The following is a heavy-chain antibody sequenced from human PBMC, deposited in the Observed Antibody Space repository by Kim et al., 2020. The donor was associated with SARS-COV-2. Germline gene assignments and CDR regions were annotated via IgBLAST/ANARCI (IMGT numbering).Heavy chain of an antibody. CDR2: INYSGST. CDR3: ARLQYRSPPGMVDC. Sequence: SETLSLTCSVSGGSVTSYYWSWIRQPPEKGLEWIGHINYSGSTNYNPSLRSRVTISVDTSKNRFSLKLSSVTAADTAVYYCARLQYRSPPGMVDCWGQGTRVTVSS. CDR1: GGSVTSYY. J-gene: IGHJ4*02. D-gene: IGHD6-6*01. V-gene: IGHV4-59*02.